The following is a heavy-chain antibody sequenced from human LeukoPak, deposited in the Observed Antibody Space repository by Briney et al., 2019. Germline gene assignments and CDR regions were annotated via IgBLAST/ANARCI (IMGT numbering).Heavy chain of an antibody. J-gene: IGHJ6*02. CDR2: IYYSGST. CDR1: GGSISSGGYY. CDR3: ARGAQAYYYDSSGYYYAVEYYYYGMDV. V-gene: IGHV4-31*03. D-gene: IGHD3-22*01. Sequence: SSETLSLTCTVSGGSISSGGYYWSWIRQHPGKGLEWIGYIYYSGSTYYNPSLKSRVTISVDTSKNQFSLKLSSVTAADTAVYYCARGAQAYYYDSSGYYYAVEYYYYGMDVWGQGTTVTVSS.